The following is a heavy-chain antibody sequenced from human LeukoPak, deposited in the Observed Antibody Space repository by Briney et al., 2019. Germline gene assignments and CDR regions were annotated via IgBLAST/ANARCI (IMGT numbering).Heavy chain of an antibody. CDR2: ISHSGNT. J-gene: IGHJ4*02. CDR1: GFTFSSYW. CDR3: ASMYSSSWQNFDY. D-gene: IGHD6-13*01. Sequence: SGGSLRLSCAASGFTFSSYWMSWVRQAPGKGLEWIGEISHSGNTNYNPSLKSRVTISVDKSKNQFSLNLSSVTAADTAVYYCASMYSSSWQNFDYWGQGTLVTVSS. V-gene: IGHV4-4*02.